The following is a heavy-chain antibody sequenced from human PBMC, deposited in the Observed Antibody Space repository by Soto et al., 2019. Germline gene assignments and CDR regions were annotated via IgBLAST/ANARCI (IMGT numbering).Heavy chain of an antibody. CDR2: ISGSGGST. V-gene: IGHV3-23*01. CDR1: GFTFSSYA. J-gene: IGHJ6*02. CDR3: AKDQEVQYYYYYYGMDV. Sequence: LRLSCAASGFTFSSYAMSWVRQAPGKGLEWVSAISGSGGSTYYADSVKGRFTISRDNSKNTLYLQMNSLRAEDTAVYYCAKDQEVQYYYYYYGMDVWGQGTTVTVSS.